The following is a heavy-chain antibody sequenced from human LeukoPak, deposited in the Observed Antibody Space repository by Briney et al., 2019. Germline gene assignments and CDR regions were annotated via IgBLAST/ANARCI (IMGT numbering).Heavy chain of an antibody. CDR3: ANDTDVWFGEWGSPFDY. V-gene: IGHV3-23*01. Sequence: GGSLRLSCAASGITFSSYAMHWVSQAPGKGLEWVSAISGSGGSTYYADSVKGRFTISRDNSKNTLYLQMNSLRAEDTAVYYCANDTDVWFGEWGSPFDYWGQGTLVTVSS. J-gene: IGHJ4*02. CDR2: ISGSGGST. D-gene: IGHD3-10*01. CDR1: GITFSSYA.